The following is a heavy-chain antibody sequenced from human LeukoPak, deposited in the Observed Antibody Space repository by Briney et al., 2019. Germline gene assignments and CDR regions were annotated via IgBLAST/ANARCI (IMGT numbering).Heavy chain of an antibody. CDR2: IYSGGST. CDR3: AREIYSSFDY. D-gene: IGHD6-13*01. J-gene: IGHJ4*02. Sequence: GGSLRLSCAASGFTVSSNYMNWVRQAPGKGLEWVSVIYSGGSTYYADSVKGRFTISRDNSKNTLYLQMNSVRAEDTAVYYCAREIYSSFDYWGQGTLVTVSS. CDR1: GFTVSSNY. V-gene: IGHV3-53*01.